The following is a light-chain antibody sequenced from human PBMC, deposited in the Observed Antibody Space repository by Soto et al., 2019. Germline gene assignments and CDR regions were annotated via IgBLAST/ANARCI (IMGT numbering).Light chain of an antibody. CDR2: EVS. CDR1: SSDIGTYNY. J-gene: IGLJ1*01. V-gene: IGLV2-14*01. Sequence: QSALTQPASVSGSPGQSITISCTGTSSDIGTYNYVSWYQQHPGKAPKLMIYEVSNRPSGISNRFSGSKSRNTACLTISGLQAEDEADYYCSAYTSSVALYVFGSGTKLTVL. CDR3: SAYTSSVALYV.